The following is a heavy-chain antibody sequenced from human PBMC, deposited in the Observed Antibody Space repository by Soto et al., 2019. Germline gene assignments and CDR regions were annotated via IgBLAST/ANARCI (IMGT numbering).Heavy chain of an antibody. CDR1: GFTFSSYA. CDR2: IRASGSST. Sequence: EVQLLESGGGLVQPGGSLRLSCAASGFTFSSYAMSWVRQPPGKGLEWVSLIRASGSSTYYADSVKGRFTISRDNSKNTLDLQMNSLRAEDTAVYYCAKGRDAPEYFQHWGQGTQVTVSS. D-gene: IGHD2-21*02. CDR3: AKGRDAPEYFQH. V-gene: IGHV3-23*01. J-gene: IGHJ1*01.